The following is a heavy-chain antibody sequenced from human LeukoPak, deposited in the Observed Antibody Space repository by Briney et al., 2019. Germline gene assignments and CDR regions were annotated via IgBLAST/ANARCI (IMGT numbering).Heavy chain of an antibody. J-gene: IGHJ5*02. V-gene: IGHV4-34*01. Sequence: PSETLFLTCAVYGGSFSGYYWSWIRQPPGKGLEWIGEINHSGSTNYNPSLKSRVTISVDTSKNQFSLKLSSVTAADTAVYYCARGSPGGWGDNWFDPWGQGTLVTVSS. CDR2: INHSGST. CDR3: ARGSPGGWGDNWFDP. D-gene: IGHD6-19*01. CDR1: GGSFSGYY.